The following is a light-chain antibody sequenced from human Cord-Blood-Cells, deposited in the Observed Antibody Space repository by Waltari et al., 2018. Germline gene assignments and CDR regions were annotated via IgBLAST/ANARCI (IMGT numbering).Light chain of an antibody. V-gene: IGLV2-14*01. CDR1: SRAVGGYNH. Sequence: QSALTQPASVSGSPGQSITISCTGTSRAVGGYNHVSWSQQHPGKAPKLMIYEVSNRPSGVSNRFSGSKSGNTASLTISVLQAEDEADYYCSSYTSSSILDVVFGGGTKLTVL. J-gene: IGLJ2*01. CDR2: EVS. CDR3: SSYTSSSILDVV.